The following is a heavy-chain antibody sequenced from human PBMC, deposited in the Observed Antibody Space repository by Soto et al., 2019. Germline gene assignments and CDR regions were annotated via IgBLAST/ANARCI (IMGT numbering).Heavy chain of an antibody. D-gene: IGHD6-19*01. V-gene: IGHV3-11*06. CDR3: ARGHHMYSSGSDAFDI. J-gene: IGHJ3*02. Sequence: QVQLVESGGGLVKPGGSLRLSCAASGFTFSDYYMSWIRQAPGKGLEWVSYISSSSSYTNYADSVKGRFTISRDNAKNSLYLQMNILRAEDTAVYYCARGHHMYSSGSDAFDIWGQGTMVTVSS. CDR1: GFTFSDYY. CDR2: ISSSSSYT.